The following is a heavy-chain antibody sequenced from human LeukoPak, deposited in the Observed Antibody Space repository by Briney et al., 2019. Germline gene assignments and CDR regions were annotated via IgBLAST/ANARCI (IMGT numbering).Heavy chain of an antibody. CDR3: ARASTPSCSGTTCFLDY. CDR2: INPNNGAT. CDR1: GYTFTGYY. Sequence: ASVKVSCKASGYTFTGYYIHWVRQASGQGLEWMRWINPNNGATNYAQNFQGRVTLTRDTSISTAYMELRGLRSDDTAVYYCARASTPSCSGTTCFLDYWGQGTLVTVSS. V-gene: IGHV1-2*02. D-gene: IGHD2-15*01. J-gene: IGHJ4*02.